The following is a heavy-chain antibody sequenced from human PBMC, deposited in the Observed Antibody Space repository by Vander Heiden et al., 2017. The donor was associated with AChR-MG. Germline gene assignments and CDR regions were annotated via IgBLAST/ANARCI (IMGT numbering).Heavy chain of an antibody. CDR3: ARSAAADSVGFQH. CDR2: ISYDGSNK. D-gene: IGHD6-13*01. CDR1: GFTFSSYA. J-gene: IGHJ1*01. V-gene: IGHV3-30-3*01. Sequence: QVQLVESGGGVVQPGRSLRLPCAASGFTFSSYAMHWVRQAPGKGLEWVAVISYDGSNKYYADSVKGRFTISRDNSKNTLYLQMNSLRAEDTAVYYCARSAAADSVGFQHWGQGTLVTVSS.